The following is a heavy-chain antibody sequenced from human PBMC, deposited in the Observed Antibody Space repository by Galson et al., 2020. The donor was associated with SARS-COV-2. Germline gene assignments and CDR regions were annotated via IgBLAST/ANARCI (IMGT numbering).Heavy chain of an antibody. CDR3: ARVISPFDFWSGYDLNGAFDI. CDR1: GGSISSGGYS. Sequence: SQTLSLNCAVSGGSISSGGYSWSWIRQPPGKGLEWIGYIYYSGSTYYNPSLKSRVTISVDTSKNQFSLKLSSVTAADTAVYYCARVISPFDFWSGYDLNGAFDIWGQGTMVTGSS. V-gene: IGHV4-30-4*07. D-gene: IGHD3-3*01. CDR2: IYYSGST. J-gene: IGHJ3*02.